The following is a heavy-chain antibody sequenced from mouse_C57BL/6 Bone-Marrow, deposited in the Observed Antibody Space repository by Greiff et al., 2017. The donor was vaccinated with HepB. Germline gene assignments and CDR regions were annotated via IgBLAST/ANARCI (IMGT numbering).Heavy chain of an antibody. CDR2: ISSGGSYT. J-gene: IGHJ3*01. D-gene: IGHD3-2*02. CDR3: ARQGLRLLWFAY. CDR1: GFTFSSYS. V-gene: IGHV5-6*01. Sequence: EVKLMESGGDLVKPGGSLKLSCAASGFTFSSYSMSWVRQTPDKRLEWVATISSGGSYTYYPASVKGRFTISIDNDKHTLYLQMSSLKSEDTDMYYCARQGLRLLWFAYWGQGTLVTVSA.